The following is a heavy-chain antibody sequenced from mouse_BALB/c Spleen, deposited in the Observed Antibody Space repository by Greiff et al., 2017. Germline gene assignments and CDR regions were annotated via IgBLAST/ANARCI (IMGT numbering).Heavy chain of an antibody. Sequence: QVQLKQSGPELVKPGASVKMSCKASGYTFTSYYIHWVKQRPGQGLEWIGWIYPGDGSTKYNEKFKGKTTLTADKSSSTAYMLFSSLTFEDSAIYFCARPGYDYYYYAMDYWGQGTSVTVSS. J-gene: IGHJ4*01. V-gene: IGHV1S56*01. CDR3: ARPGYDYYYYAMDY. CDR1: GYTFTSYY. CDR2: IYPGDGST. D-gene: IGHD2-4*01.